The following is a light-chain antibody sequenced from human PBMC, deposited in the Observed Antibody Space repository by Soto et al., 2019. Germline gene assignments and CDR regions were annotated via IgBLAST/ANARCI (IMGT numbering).Light chain of an antibody. CDR1: QSIVTY. CDR2: AAS. Sequence: EIQMTQSPSSLSASVGDRVTITCRASQSIVTYLNWYLQKQGKAPKXLIYAASNLQSGVPSRFSGSGSGTDLTLTISSLQPEDCETYDGQQSYSTPRTFGQGTKVDI. V-gene: IGKV1-39*01. CDR3: QQSYSTPRT. J-gene: IGKJ1*01.